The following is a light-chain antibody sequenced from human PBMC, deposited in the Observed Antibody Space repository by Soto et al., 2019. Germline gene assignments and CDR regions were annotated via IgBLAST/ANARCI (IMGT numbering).Light chain of an antibody. Sequence: DIQMTQSPSSLSASVGDRVTITCRASLSISNYLNWYQQKPGKAPKLLVYDASSLQSGVPSRFSGSGYGTEFTLTISSMQAEDFATYYCQQSYSTLWTFGQGTKVEIK. J-gene: IGKJ1*01. CDR2: DAS. CDR1: LSISNY. V-gene: IGKV1-39*01. CDR3: QQSYSTLWT.